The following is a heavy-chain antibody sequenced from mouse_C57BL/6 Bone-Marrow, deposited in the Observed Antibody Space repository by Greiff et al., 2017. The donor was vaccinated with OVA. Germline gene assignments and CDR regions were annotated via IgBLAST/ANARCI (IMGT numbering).Heavy chain of an antibody. V-gene: IGHV1-54*01. CDR1: GYAFTNYL. Sequence: VQLQQSGAELVRPGTSVKVSCKASGYAFTNYLIEWVKQRPGQGLEWIGVINPGSGGTNYNEKFKGKATLTADKSSSTAYMQLSSLTSEDSAVYFGARSYYGNYAYFEVWGTGTTVTVSS. CDR2: INPGSGGT. J-gene: IGHJ1*03. D-gene: IGHD2-10*01. CDR3: ARSYYGNYAYFEV.